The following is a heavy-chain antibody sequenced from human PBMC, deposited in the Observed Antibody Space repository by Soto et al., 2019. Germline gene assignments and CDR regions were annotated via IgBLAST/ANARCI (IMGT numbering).Heavy chain of an antibody. V-gene: IGHV1-69*13. J-gene: IGHJ6*02. CDR2: IIPIFGTA. Sequence: ASVKVSCKASGGTFSSYAISWVRQAPGQGLEWMGGIIPIFGTANYAQKFQGRVTITADESTSTAYMELSSLRSEDTAVYYCASDYGDYGGLDYYYGMDVWGQGTTVTVSS. CDR3: ASDYGDYGGLDYYYGMDV. CDR1: GGTFSSYA. D-gene: IGHD4-17*01.